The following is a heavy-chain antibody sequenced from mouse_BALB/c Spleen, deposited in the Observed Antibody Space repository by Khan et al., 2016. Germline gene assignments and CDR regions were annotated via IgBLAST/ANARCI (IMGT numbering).Heavy chain of an antibody. V-gene: IGHV14-3*02. CDR3: ARGRPTLITPFAY. D-gene: IGHD2-4*01. CDR1: DFNIKDTY. Sequence: VQLQQSGTDLVKPGASVKLSCTASDFNIKDTYMHWVKQRPEQGLEWIGRIDPANGNPKYDPKFQGKATITTDTSSNTAYLQLSSLKSEDYAAFYCARGRPTLITPFAYWGQGTLVTVSA. CDR2: IDPANGNP. J-gene: IGHJ3*01.